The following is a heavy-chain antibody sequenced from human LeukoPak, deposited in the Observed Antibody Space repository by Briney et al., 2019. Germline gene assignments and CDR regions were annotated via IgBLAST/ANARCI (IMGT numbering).Heavy chain of an antibody. J-gene: IGHJ5*02. Sequence: GASVKVSCKASGYTFTSYDINWVRQATGQGLEWMGWMNPNSGNTGYAQKFQGRVTMTRNTSISTAYMELSSLRSEDTAVYYCATSVSTQQQVVPWGQRTLVTVSS. CDR2: MNPNSGNT. D-gene: IGHD6-13*01. CDR1: GYTFTSYD. CDR3: ATSVSTQQQVVP. V-gene: IGHV1-8*01.